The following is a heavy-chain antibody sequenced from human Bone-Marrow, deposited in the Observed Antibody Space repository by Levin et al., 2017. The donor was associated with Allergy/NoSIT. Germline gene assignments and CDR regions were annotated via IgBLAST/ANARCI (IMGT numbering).Heavy chain of an antibody. J-gene: IGHJ4*02. CDR2: IYTGSKT. V-gene: IGHV3-53*01. D-gene: IGHD3-3*01. CDR3: ARLTSEHFDFWRGYPLGHFDY. CDR1: GFSVSDTY. Sequence: PGGSLRLSCGVSGFSVSDTYMNWVRQAPGKGPQWLSIIYTGSKTSYSDSVKGRFTVSRDNSKNTVYLQMNDLKIDDTAVYYCARLTSEHFDFWRGYPLGHFDYWGQGIPVTVSS.